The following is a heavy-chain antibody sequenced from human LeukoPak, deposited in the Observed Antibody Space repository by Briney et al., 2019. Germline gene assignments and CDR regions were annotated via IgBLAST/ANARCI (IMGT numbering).Heavy chain of an antibody. D-gene: IGHD4-11*01. CDR3: ARSSLTTRNDY. Sequence: SETLSLTCTVSGGSTSSYYWSWIRQPPGKGLEWIGYIYYSGSTNYNPSLKSRVTISVDTSRNQFSLKLSSVTAADTAVYYCARSSLTTRNDYWGQGTLVTVSS. CDR2: IYYSGST. J-gene: IGHJ4*02. V-gene: IGHV4-59*12. CDR1: GGSTSSYY.